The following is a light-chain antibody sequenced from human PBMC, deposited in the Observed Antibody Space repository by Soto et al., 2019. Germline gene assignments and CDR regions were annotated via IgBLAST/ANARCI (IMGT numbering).Light chain of an antibody. V-gene: IGLV1-40*01. Sequence: QSVLTQPPSVSGAPGQRGTISCTGSSSNLGSGFDVQWYQQLPGTDPKLLIYYNDNRPSGVPDRFSGAKSGTSASLAITGLQAEDEADDYCQYYDISLGGHVVFGGGTKLTVL. CDR1: SSNLGSGFD. CDR2: YND. J-gene: IGLJ2*01. CDR3: QYYDISLGGHVV.